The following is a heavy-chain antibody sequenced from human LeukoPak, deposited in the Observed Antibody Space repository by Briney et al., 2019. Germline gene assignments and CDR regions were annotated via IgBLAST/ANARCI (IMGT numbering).Heavy chain of an antibody. Sequence: GGSLRLSCAASGFTLSSYSMNWVRQAPGKGLEWVSSISSSSSYIYYADSVKGRFTISRDNAKNSLYLQMNSLRAEDMAVYYCARDFKGCSSTSCYAPYDAFDTWGQGTMVTVSS. V-gene: IGHV3-21*01. CDR1: GFTLSSYS. CDR3: ARDFKGCSSTSCYAPYDAFDT. D-gene: IGHD2-2*01. CDR2: ISSSSSYI. J-gene: IGHJ3*02.